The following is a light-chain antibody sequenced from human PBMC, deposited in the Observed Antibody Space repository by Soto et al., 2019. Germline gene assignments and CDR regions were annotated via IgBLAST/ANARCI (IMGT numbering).Light chain of an antibody. CDR2: GAS. V-gene: IGKV3-20*01. CDR1: HSVSRTY. CDR3: QQFDDSVT. J-gene: IGKJ5*01. Sequence: EIVLTQSPGTLSLSPGERATLSCRASHSVSRTYLAWYQQKPGQAPRLLIYGASDRATGTPDRFSGSGSGTDFTLTISRLEPEDSAVYYCQQFDDSVTCGQGTRLDIK.